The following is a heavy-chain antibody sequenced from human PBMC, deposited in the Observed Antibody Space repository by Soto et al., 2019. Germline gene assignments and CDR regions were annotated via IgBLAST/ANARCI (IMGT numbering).Heavy chain of an antibody. CDR1: GFTFSIYA. J-gene: IGHJ3*01. CDR3: AMSAGYGGAFDV. D-gene: IGHD5-12*01. Sequence: EKQLVESGGALAQPGGSLRLSCVGSGFTFSIYALTWVRQAPGKGLEWVSLITNNVDTTFFGDSVKGRFSISRDNSKNTLYLQLENLRAEDTAVYYCAMSAGYGGAFDVWGQGTMVAVSS. CDR2: ITNNVDTT. V-gene: IGHV3-23*04.